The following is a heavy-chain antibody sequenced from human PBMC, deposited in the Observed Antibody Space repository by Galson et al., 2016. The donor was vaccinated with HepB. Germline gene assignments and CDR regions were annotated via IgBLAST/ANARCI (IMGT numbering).Heavy chain of an antibody. Sequence: SLRLSCAASGFTFSDAWMSWVRQAPGKGLEWVGGIKSTADGGTKNYAAPVSGRLPISRDESKDHVNLEMNSLKLEDTAVYYCATDRPTLPLHRWGQGTLDKVSS. J-gene: IGHJ4*02. CDR3: ATDRPTLPLHR. CDR1: GFTFSDAW. V-gene: IGHV3-15*01. CDR2: IKSTADGGTK.